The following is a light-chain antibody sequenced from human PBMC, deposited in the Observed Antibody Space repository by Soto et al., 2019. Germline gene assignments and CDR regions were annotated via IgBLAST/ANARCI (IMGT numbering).Light chain of an antibody. V-gene: IGLV1-40*01. CDR2: SNR. Sequence: QSVLTRPPSLSGAPGQRVTISCTGSVSNIGAGYDVHWYQHLPGTAPKLLIYSNRNRPSGVPDRFSGSKSGTSASLAITGLQAEDEADYYCQSYDSSLSGYVFGTGTKVTVL. CDR3: QSYDSSLSGYV. CDR1: VSNIGAGYD. J-gene: IGLJ1*01.